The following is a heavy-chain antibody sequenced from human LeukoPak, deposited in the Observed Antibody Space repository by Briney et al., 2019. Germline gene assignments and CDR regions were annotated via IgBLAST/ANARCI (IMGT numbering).Heavy chain of an antibody. CDR1: GFTVSSNY. D-gene: IGHD1-26*01. V-gene: IGHV3-53*01. J-gene: IGHJ4*02. Sequence: PGGSLRLSCAASGFTVSSNYMGRVRQAPGKGLEWVSFIHSGGSTYYADSVKGRFTISRDNAKNTLYLQMNSLRAEDTAVYYCARDQSIAGPTTADYWGQGTLVTVSS. CDR2: IHSGGST. CDR3: ARDQSIAGPTTADY.